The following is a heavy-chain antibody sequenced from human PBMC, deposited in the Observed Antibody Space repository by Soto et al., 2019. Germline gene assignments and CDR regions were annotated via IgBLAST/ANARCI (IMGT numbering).Heavy chain of an antibody. J-gene: IGHJ6*02. D-gene: IGHD3-22*01. CDR2: IYYSGST. CDR1: GGSISSSSYY. V-gene: IGHV4-39*07. CDR3: ARDGPVDYYDSSGYAYYYYYGMDV. Sequence: PSETLSLTCTVSGGSISSSSYYWGWIRQPPGKGLEWIGSIYYSGSTYYNPSLKSRVTISVDTSKNQFSLKLSSVTAADTAVYYCARDGPVDYYDSSGYAYYYYYGMDVWGQGTTVT.